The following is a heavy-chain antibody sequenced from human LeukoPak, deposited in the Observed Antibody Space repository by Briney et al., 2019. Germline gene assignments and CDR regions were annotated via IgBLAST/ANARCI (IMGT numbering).Heavy chain of an antibody. CDR1: GFTFSSYG. CDR2: SGTGGST. J-gene: IGHJ5*02. Sequence: GGTLRLSCAASGFTFSSYGMSWVRQAPGKGLEWVSLSGTGGSTYYADSVKGRFTISRDNSKNTLYLQMNSLRAEDTAVYYCAKDYEPLVGVHRWGDWFDPWGQGTLVTVSS. CDR3: AKDYEPLVGVHRWGDWFDP. D-gene: IGHD1-26*01. V-gene: IGHV3-23*01.